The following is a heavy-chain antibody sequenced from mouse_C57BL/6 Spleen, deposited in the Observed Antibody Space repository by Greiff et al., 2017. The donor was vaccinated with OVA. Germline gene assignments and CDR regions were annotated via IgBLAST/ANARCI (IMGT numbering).Heavy chain of an antibody. Sequence: VQLQQPGAELVMPGASVKLSCKASGYTFTSYWMNWVKQRPGQGLEWIGEIDTSDSYTNYNQKFKGKFTLTVDKSSSTAYMQLSSLTSEDYAVYYCASWGDYYDYYAMDYWGQGTSVTVSS. CDR3: ASWGDYYDYYAMDY. D-gene: IGHD1-1*01. V-gene: IGHV1-69*01. CDR2: IDTSDSYT. J-gene: IGHJ4*01. CDR1: GYTFTSYW.